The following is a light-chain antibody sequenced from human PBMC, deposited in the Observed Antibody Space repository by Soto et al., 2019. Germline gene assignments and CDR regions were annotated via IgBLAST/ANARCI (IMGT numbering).Light chain of an antibody. V-gene: IGKV1-17*01. J-gene: IGKJ2*01. CDR1: QTISNY. CDR2: AAS. Sequence: QGTRSPSCLCASVVDRGTSTFLASQTISNYLNWYQQHPGKAPKRLIYAASSLQSGVPSRFSGSGSGTEFTLTISSLQPEDFATYYCLKHNSYPHIFGSGTKVDIK. CDR3: LKHNSYPHI.